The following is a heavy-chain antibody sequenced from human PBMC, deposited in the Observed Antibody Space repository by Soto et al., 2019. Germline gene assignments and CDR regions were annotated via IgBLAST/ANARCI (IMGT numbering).Heavy chain of an antibody. CDR2: ISSSSSTI. V-gene: IGHV3-48*01. J-gene: IGHJ4*02. CDR3: ARGPLPLRVGATAGVDY. CDR1: GFTFSSYS. D-gene: IGHD1-26*01. Sequence: EVQLVESGGGLVQPGGSLRLSCAASGFTFSSYSMNWVRQAPGKGLEWVSYISSSSSTIYYADSVKGRFTISRDNAKNSLYLQMNSLRAEDTAVYYCARGPLPLRVGATAGVDYWGQGTLVTVSS.